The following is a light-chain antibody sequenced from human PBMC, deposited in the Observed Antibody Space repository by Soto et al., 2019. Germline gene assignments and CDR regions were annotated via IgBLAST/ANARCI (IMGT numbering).Light chain of an antibody. J-gene: IGLJ2*01. V-gene: IGLV2-8*01. CDR3: SSYAGSNNLV. CDR1: SSDVGGYNY. Sequence: QSALTQPPSASGSPGQSVTISCTGTSSDVGGYNYVSWYQQHPGKAPKLMIYEVSKRPSGVTDRFSGSKSGNTASLTVSGLQDEDEDAYYYSSYAGSNNLVFGGGTKVTVL. CDR2: EVS.